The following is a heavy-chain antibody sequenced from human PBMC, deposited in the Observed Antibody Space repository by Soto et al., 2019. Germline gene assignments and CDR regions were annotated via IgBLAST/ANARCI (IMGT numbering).Heavy chain of an antibody. CDR3: ARDGDGYNN. V-gene: IGHV4-61*01. D-gene: IGHD5-12*01. CDR2: IYSSGGT. J-gene: IGHJ4*02. CDR1: GGSVTSGSYY. Sequence: SETLSLTCSVSGGSVTSGSYYWSWIRQPPGKGLEWIGYIYSSGGTSYNPSLKSRVTISVDTSKNQFSLKLTSVTAADTAVYYCARDGDGYNNWGQGTLVTAPQ.